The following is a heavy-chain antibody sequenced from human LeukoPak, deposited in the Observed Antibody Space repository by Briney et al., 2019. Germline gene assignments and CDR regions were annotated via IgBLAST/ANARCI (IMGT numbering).Heavy chain of an antibody. J-gene: IGHJ4*02. CDR1: GIPFSSYA. D-gene: IGHD3-22*01. CDR3: AKAPGGYDSGGYYYYFDY. Sequence: GGALVLSWAAAGIPFSSYAMRWGRQAAGKGLGGGWAISGSGGSTYYADSVKGRFTISRHNSKNTLYLQMNSLRAADTAVYYSAKAPGGYDSGGYYYYFDYWGQGTLVTVSS. CDR2: ISGSGGST. V-gene: IGHV3-23*01.